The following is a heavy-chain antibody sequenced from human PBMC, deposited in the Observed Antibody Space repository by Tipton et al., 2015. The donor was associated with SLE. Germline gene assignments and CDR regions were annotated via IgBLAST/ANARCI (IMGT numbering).Heavy chain of an antibody. Sequence: PGLVKPSGTLSLTCAVSGASISGSSWWSWVRQHPGKGLEWIGFISYDGRTKYNPSLKSRVTISLDTSKTQFFLRLSSVTAADTAVYFCARGPNWGLDDAFDIWGQGTMVSVSS. J-gene: IGHJ3*02. CDR1: GASISGSSW. CDR2: ISYDGRT. V-gene: IGHV4-4*02. D-gene: IGHD7-27*01. CDR3: ARGPNWGLDDAFDI.